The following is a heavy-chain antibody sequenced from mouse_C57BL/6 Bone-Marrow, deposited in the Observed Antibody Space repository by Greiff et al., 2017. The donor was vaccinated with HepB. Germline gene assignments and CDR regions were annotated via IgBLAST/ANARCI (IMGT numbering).Heavy chain of an antibody. D-gene: IGHD2-4*01. J-gene: IGHJ3*01. Sequence: QVQLQQPGAELVKPGASVKLSCKASGYTFTSYWMHWVKQRPGQGLEWIGMIHPNSGSTNYNEKFKSKATLTVDKSSSTAYMQLSSLTSEDSAVYYCANIYDDYDVGAYWGQGTLVTVSA. CDR3: ANIYDDYDVGAY. CDR2: IHPNSGST. CDR1: GYTFTSYW. V-gene: IGHV1-64*01.